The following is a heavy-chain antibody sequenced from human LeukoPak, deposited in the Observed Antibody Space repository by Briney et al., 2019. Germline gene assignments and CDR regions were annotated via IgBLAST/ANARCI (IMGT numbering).Heavy chain of an antibody. J-gene: IGHJ4*02. V-gene: IGHV1-8*01. CDR2: MNPNSGNT. D-gene: IGHD6-6*01. Sequence: GASVTVSCKASEYTFTSYDINWGRQATGQGLEWMGWMNPNSGNTGYAQKFQGRVTMTRVTSISTAYMELNNLTSEDTAVYYCARGSWGEIAGRKSFEFWGQGSLVTVSS. CDR1: EYTFTSYD. CDR3: ARGSWGEIAGRKSFEF.